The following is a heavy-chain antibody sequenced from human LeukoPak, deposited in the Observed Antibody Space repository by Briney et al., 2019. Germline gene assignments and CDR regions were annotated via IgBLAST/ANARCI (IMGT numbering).Heavy chain of an antibody. J-gene: IGHJ6*02. CDR2: IRYDGSNK. CDR1: GFTFSSYG. D-gene: IGHD3-22*01. CDR3: AKDIMIVVVIAYGMDV. V-gene: IGHV3-30*02. Sequence: GGSLRLSCAASGFTFSSYGMHWVRQAPGKGLEWVAFIRYDGSNKYYADSVKGRFTISRDNSKNTLYLQMNSLRAEDTAVYYCAKDIMIVVVIAYGMDVWGQGTTVTVSS.